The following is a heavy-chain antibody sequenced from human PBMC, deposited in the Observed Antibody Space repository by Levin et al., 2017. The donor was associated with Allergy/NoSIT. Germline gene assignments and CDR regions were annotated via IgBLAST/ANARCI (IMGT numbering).Heavy chain of an antibody. CDR3: AGCSGGSCYSGFDY. D-gene: IGHD2-15*01. CDR2: ISYDGSNK. J-gene: IGHJ4*02. Sequence: SCAASGFTFSSYGMHWVRQAPGKGLEWVAVISYDGSNKYYADSVKGRFTISRDNSKNTLYLQMNSLRAEDTAVYYCAGCSGGSCYSGFDYWGQGTLVTVSS. CDR1: GFTFSSYG. V-gene: IGHV3-30*03.